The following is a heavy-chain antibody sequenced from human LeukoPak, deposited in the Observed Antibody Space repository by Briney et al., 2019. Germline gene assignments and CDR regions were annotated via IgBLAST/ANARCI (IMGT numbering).Heavy chain of an antibody. CDR2: ISSSGSTI. D-gene: IGHD3-10*02. CDR3: AELGITMIGGA. V-gene: IGHV3-48*03. J-gene: IGHJ6*04. Sequence: GGSLRLSCAASGFTFSSYEMNWVRQAPGEGLEWVSYISSSGSTIYYADSVKGRFTISRDNAKNSLYLQMNSLRAEDTAVYYCAELGITMIGGAWGKGTTVTISS. CDR1: GFTFSSYE.